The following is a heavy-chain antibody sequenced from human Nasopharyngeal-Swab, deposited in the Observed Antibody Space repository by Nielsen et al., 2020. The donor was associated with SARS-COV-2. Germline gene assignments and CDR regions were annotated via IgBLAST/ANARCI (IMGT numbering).Heavy chain of an antibody. V-gene: IGHV1-18*04. CDR3: ARGDTIVGATYYFDY. CDR1: VYSFTSYG. D-gene: IGHD1-26*01. J-gene: IGHJ4*02. CDR2: ISVYNGNT. Sequence: SVKVSCKASVYSFTSYGISWVRQAPGQGLEWMGWISVYNGNTKYAQKLQGRVTMTTDTSTSTAYMELRSVTSDDTAVYYCARGDTIVGATYYFDYWGQGTLVTVSS.